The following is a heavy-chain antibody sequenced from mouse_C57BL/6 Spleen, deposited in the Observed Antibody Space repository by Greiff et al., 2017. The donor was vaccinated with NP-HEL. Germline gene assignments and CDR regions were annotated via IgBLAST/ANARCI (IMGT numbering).Heavy chain of an antibody. CDR2: IYPGDGDT. J-gene: IGHJ2*01. Sequence: VQLQQSGPELVKPGASVKISCKASGYSFSSSWMNWVKQRPGKGLEWIGRIYPGDGDTNYNGKFKGKATLTADKSSSTAYMQLSSLTSEDSAVYFCARFYDYDGGFDYWGQGTTLTVSS. CDR1: GYSFSSSW. CDR3: ARFYDYDGGFDY. V-gene: IGHV1-82*01. D-gene: IGHD2-4*01.